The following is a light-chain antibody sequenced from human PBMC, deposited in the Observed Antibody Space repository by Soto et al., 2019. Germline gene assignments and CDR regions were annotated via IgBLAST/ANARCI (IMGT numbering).Light chain of an antibody. CDR1: QSLVHSDGIAY. Sequence: DVVMTQSPLSLPVTLGQPASISCRSNQSLVHSDGIAYFSWFKKRTGRSPRSIIYKVSNRDSGVPARLSGIGSGTDFALKISRVEAEDVGVDDGMQGTHWPITFGQGTRLEIK. J-gene: IGKJ5*01. CDR3: MQGTHWPIT. CDR2: KVS. V-gene: IGKV2-30*02.